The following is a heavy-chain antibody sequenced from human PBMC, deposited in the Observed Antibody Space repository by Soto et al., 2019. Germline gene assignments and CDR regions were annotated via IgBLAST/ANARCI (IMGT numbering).Heavy chain of an antibody. Sequence: GGSLRLSCAASGFMFSNFAMNWVRQAPGKGLEWVSLIYSGGTTYYADSVKGRFTISRDNSKNTLYLQMNSLRVEDTAVHYCARNGWGMATVGMWGPGTLVTVSS. CDR2: IYSGGTT. V-gene: IGHV3-23*03. CDR3: ARNGWGMATVGM. CDR1: GFMFSNFA. D-gene: IGHD4-4*01. J-gene: IGHJ4*02.